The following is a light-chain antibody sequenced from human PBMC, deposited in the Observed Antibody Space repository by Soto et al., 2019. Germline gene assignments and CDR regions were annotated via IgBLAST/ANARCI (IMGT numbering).Light chain of an antibody. CDR1: QSVRSY. J-gene: IGKJ2*01. Sequence: EIVLTQSPATLSLSPGERATLSYRASQSVRSYLAWYQQKPGQAPRLLIYDASNRATGIPARFSGSGSGTDFTLTISSLEPEDFSVYYCQQRSNWPPYTFGQGTKLDIK. V-gene: IGKV3-11*01. CDR3: QQRSNWPPYT. CDR2: DAS.